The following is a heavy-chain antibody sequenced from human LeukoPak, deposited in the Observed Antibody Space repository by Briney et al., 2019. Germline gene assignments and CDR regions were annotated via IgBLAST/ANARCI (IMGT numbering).Heavy chain of an antibody. CDR1: GFTLSSYA. CDR3: ATPADDY. Sequence: GGSLRLSCAASGFTLSSYAMSWVRQAPGKGLEWVANIKEDGSYKSYADSVKGRFTISRDNARSSLYLQMNSLRVEDTALYYCATPADDYWGQGTLVTVSS. J-gene: IGHJ4*02. V-gene: IGHV3-7*01. CDR2: IKEDGSYK.